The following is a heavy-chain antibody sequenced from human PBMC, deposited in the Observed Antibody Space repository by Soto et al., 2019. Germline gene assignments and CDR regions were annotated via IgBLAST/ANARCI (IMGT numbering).Heavy chain of an antibody. CDR2: LNGSGGST. CDR3: ARGFSAGKGSPPDF. V-gene: IGHV3-23*01. J-gene: IGHJ4*02. D-gene: IGHD3-10*01. Sequence: GGSLRLSCAASGFTFSNYAMTLVRQAPGKGLECVSGLNGSGGSTSSADSVKGRFAISRDNSKNTLYLQMNNLRDGDTAVYYCARGFSAGKGSPPDFWGQGTLVTVSS. CDR1: GFTFSNYA.